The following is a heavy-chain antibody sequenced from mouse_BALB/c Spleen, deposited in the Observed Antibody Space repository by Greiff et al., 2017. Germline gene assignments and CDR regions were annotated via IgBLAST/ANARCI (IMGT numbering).Heavy chain of an antibody. CDR3: ARRDYDYDENAMDY. CDR2: IYPGSGST. Sequence: QVQLKQPGAELVKPGTSVKLSCKASGYNFTSYWINWVKLRPGQGLEWIGDIYPGSGSTNYNEKFKSKATLTVDTSSSTAYMQLSSLASEDSALYYCARRDYDYDENAMDYWGRGTSVTVSS. V-gene: IGHV1-55*01. D-gene: IGHD2-4*01. J-gene: IGHJ4*01. CDR1: GYNFTSYW.